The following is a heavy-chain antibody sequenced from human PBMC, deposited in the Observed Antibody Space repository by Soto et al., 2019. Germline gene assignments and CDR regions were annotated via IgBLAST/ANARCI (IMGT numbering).Heavy chain of an antibody. CDR3: ARSKTGTTAEFDY. CDR1: GGSFSGYY. Sequence: QVQLQQWGAGLLKPSETLSLTCAVYGGSFSGYYWSWIRQPPGKGLEWIGEINHSGSTNYNPSLKSRVTISVDTSKNQFSLKLSAVTDADTAVYYCARSKTGTTAEFDYWGQGTLVTVSS. J-gene: IGHJ4*02. D-gene: IGHD1-7*01. V-gene: IGHV4-34*01. CDR2: INHSGST.